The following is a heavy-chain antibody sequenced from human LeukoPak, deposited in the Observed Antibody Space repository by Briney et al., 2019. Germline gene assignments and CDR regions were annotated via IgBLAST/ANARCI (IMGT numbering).Heavy chain of an antibody. J-gene: IGHJ5*02. Sequence: SETLSLTCAVYGGSFSGYYWSWIRQPPGKGLEWIGEINHSGSTNYNPSLKSRVTISVDTSKNQFSLKLSSVTAADTAVYYCARRPVMGNYGSGSPWRPWGQGTLVTVSS. CDR3: ARRPVMGNYGSGSPWRP. V-gene: IGHV4-34*01. CDR1: GGSFSGYY. D-gene: IGHD3-10*01. CDR2: INHSGST.